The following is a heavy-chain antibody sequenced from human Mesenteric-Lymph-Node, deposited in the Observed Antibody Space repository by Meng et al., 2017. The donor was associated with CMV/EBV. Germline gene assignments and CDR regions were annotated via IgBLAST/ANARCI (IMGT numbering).Heavy chain of an antibody. CDR2: INPQNGNV. Sequence: CKTSGYTFSNHEITWVRRAPGHGLEWLGWINPQNGNVIYAQKFEGRVTVSLDMSASTSYMELRSLRPDDTAMYFCARIAVGGSWYFDLWGRGSLVTVSS. V-gene: IGHV1-18*01. D-gene: IGHD6-19*01. J-gene: IGHJ2*01. CDR1: GYTFSNHE. CDR3: ARIAVGGSWYFDL.